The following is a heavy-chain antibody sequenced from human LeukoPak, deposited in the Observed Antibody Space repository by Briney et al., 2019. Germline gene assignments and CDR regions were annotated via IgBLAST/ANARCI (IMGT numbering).Heavy chain of an antibody. CDR3: ARHLVGAKSSFDY. D-gene: IGHD1-26*01. V-gene: IGHV4-4*09. CDR2: IYTSGST. J-gene: IGHJ4*02. Sequence: SETLSLTCTVSGGSISSYYWSWIRQPPGKGLEWIGYIYTSGSTNYNPSLNSRVTISVDTSKNQFSLKLSSVTAADTAVYYCARHLVGAKSSFDYWGQGTLVTVSS. CDR1: GGSISSYY.